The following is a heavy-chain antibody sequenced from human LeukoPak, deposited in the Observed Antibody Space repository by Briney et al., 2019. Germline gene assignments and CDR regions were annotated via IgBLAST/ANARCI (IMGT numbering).Heavy chain of an antibody. D-gene: IGHD3-22*01. CDR3: ARDSKYYYDSAGSRFDP. Sequence: ASVKVSCKASGYTFTNFAISWVRQAPGQGLEWMGWFSAYNGNTNYAQKLQGRVTMTTDTSTTTAYMELRSLRSDDTAVYYCARDSKYYYDSAGSRFDPWGQGTLVTVSS. CDR1: GYTFTNFA. V-gene: IGHV1-18*01. CDR2: FSAYNGNT. J-gene: IGHJ5*02.